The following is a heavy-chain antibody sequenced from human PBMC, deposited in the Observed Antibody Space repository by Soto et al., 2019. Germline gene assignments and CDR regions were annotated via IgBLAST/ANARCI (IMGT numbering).Heavy chain of an antibody. D-gene: IGHD2-21*01. V-gene: IGHV3-74*01. CDR1: GFTFDTYW. CDR3: DSLSGDRSAFFSYGMDA. CDR2: INSDATIS. J-gene: IGHJ6*02. Sequence: GGSLRLSCAASGFTFDTYWMNLGRQATGKGPKWLTGINSDATISRNADSEKGRVTSYKDNARKILSLQMNSMRVYDTAVYYCDSLSGDRSAFFSYGMDAWGQGTTVTVSS.